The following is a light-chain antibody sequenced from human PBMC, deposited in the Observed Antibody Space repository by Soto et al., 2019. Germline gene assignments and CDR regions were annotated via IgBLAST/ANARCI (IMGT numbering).Light chain of an antibody. Sequence: DIQMTQSPSSVSASVGDTVTITCRASQGIYSRLAWYQQKPGKAPELLIYATSTLQNGVPSRFSGSGFGTDFTLSISSLQPEDYASYFCQQTDDFPLTVGGGTKVEI. V-gene: IGKV1D-12*01. J-gene: IGKJ4*01. CDR3: QQTDDFPLT. CDR1: QGIYSR. CDR2: ATS.